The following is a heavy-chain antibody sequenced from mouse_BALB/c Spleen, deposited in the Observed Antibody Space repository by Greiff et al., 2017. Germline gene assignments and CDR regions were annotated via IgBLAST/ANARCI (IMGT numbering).Heavy chain of an antibody. D-gene: IGHD3-3*01. CDR1: GFTFSSFG. J-gene: IGHJ3*01. CDR3: ARGEVGQWFAY. V-gene: IGHV5-17*02. CDR2: ISSGSSTI. Sequence: EVQLVESGGGLVQPGGSRKLSCAASGFTFSSFGMHWVRQAPEKGLEWVAYISSGSSTIYYADTVKGRFTISRDNPKNTLFLQMTSLRSEDTAMYYCARGEVGQWFAYWGQGTLVTVSA.